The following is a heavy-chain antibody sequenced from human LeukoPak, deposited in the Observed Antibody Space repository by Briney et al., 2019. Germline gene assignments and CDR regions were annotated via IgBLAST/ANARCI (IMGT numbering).Heavy chain of an antibody. Sequence: GGSLRLSCAASGFTFNNYGMHWVRQAPGKGLEWVAFIHFDESETYYADSVKGRFAISRDNSKNTLYLQMNSLRAEDTAIYYCATYRQVLLPFESWGQGTLVTVSS. CDR2: IHFDESET. D-gene: IGHD2-8*02. V-gene: IGHV3-30*02. CDR1: GFTFNNYG. CDR3: ATYRQVLLPFES. J-gene: IGHJ4*02.